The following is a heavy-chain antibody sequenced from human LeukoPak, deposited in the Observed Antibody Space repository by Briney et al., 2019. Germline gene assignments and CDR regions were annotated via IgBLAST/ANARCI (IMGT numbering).Heavy chain of an antibody. V-gene: IGHV3-30*03. CDR2: ISSDGNDK. CDR1: GVTFSSYG. J-gene: IGHJ4*02. Sequence: GSLRLSCAASGVTFSSYGMHWVRQAPGKGLEWVALISSDGNDKLYGDSVKGRFTISRDDSKSTLYLQMNSLRAEDTAVYYCTTKVIRGNSGDDYDDWGQGTLVTVSS. D-gene: IGHD5-12*01. CDR3: TTKVIRGNSGDDYDD.